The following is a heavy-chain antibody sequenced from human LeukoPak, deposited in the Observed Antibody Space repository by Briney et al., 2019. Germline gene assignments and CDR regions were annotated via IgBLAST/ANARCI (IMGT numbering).Heavy chain of an antibody. Sequence: ASVKVSCKVSGYTLTELSMHWVRQAPGKGLEWMGGFDPEDGETIYAQKLQGRVTMTTDTSTSTAYMELRSLRSDDTAVYYCARRYSYGLGPDGDYWGQGTLVTVSS. CDR2: FDPEDGET. V-gene: IGHV1-24*01. CDR3: ARRYSYGLGPDGDY. D-gene: IGHD5-18*01. CDR1: GYTLTELS. J-gene: IGHJ4*02.